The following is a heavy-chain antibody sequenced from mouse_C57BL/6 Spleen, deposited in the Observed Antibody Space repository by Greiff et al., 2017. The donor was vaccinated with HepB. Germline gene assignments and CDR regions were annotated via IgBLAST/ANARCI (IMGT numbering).Heavy chain of an antibody. D-gene: IGHD2-3*01. J-gene: IGHJ3*01. CDR2: IHPNSGST. Sequence: QVQLQQPGAELVKPGASVKLSCKASGYTFTSYWMHWVKQRPGQGLEWIGMIHPNSGSTNYNEKFKSKATLTVDKSSSTAYMQLSSLTSEDSAVYYCARKDGYYESFFAYWGQGTLVTVSA. CDR3: ARKDGYYESFFAY. CDR1: GYTFTSYW. V-gene: IGHV1-64*01.